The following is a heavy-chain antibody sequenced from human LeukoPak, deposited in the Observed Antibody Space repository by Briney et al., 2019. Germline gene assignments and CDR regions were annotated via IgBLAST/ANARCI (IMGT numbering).Heavy chain of an antibody. CDR3: ARDRGPGIVGANTVGF. Sequence: PGGSLRLSCAASGFTFSDYAMSWVRQAPGKGLEWVSAVSDSADSTYFADSVKGRFTISRDNSRNTLYLQMNSLRAEDTALYYCARDRGPGIVGANTVGFGGQGTLVTVSP. CDR2: VSDSADST. CDR1: GFTFSDYA. D-gene: IGHD1-26*01. V-gene: IGHV3-23*01. J-gene: IGHJ4*02.